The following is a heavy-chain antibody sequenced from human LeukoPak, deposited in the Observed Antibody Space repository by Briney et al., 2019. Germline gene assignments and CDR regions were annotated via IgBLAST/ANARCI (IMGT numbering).Heavy chain of an antibody. J-gene: IGHJ4*02. V-gene: IGHV1-2*06. D-gene: IGHD3-10*01. CDR2: INPKTGVT. Sequence: ASVKVSCKASGYTFSGHYMDWVRQAPGQGLEWMGRINPKTGVTNYAPKFQGRVAMTRDTSITTGYMELSSLTSDDTAVYYCARLIWFGEPVDYWGQGTLVTVSS. CDR1: GYTFSGHY. CDR3: ARLIWFGEPVDY.